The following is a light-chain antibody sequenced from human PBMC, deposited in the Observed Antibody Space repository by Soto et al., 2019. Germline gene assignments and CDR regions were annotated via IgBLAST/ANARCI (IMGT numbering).Light chain of an antibody. J-gene: IGKJ1*01. CDR3: QQYYSFPRT. Sequence: IVMTQSPATLSVSPGEIATLSCRAGQTIYSNVAWYQQRPGQAPRLLIYRASTRATGVPARFSGSGSGTEFTLTISCLQSEDFATYYCQQYYSFPRTFGQGTKVDIK. V-gene: IGKV3-15*01. CDR2: RAS. CDR1: QTIYSN.